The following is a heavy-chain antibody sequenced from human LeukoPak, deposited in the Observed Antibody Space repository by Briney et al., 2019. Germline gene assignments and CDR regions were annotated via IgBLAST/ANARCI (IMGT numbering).Heavy chain of an antibody. J-gene: IGHJ4*02. D-gene: IGHD5-18*01. CDR3: ARLRWTQLWPHKFDY. Sequence: ASVKVSCKASGYTFTGYYMHWVRQAPGQGLEWMGWINPNSGGTNYAQKFQGRVTMTRDTSISTAYMELSRLRSDDTAVYYCARLRWTQLWPHKFDYWGQGTLVTVSS. CDR1: GYTFTGYY. CDR2: INPNSGGT. V-gene: IGHV1-2*02.